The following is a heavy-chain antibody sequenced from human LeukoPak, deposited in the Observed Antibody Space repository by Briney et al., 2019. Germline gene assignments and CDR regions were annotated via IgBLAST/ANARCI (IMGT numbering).Heavy chain of an antibody. J-gene: IGHJ4*02. V-gene: IGHV4-59*08. D-gene: IGHD3-10*01. CDR1: GGSISSYY. CDR2: IYYSGST. CDR3: ARSRGVRMFDY. Sequence: SETLSLTCTVSGGSISSYYWSWIRQPPGKGLEWIGYIYYSGSTNYNPSLKSRVTISVDTSMNQFSLKPSSVTAADTAVYYCARSRGVRMFDYWGQGTLVTVSS.